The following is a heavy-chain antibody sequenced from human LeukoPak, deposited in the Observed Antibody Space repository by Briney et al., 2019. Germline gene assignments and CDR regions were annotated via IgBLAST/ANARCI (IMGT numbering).Heavy chain of an antibody. CDR3: ARTPFGWFDP. CDR1: GGSFSGYY. V-gene: IGHV4-34*01. Sequence: SETLSLTCAVYGGSFSGYYWSWIRQPPGKGLEWIGSIYYSGSTYYNPSLKSRVTISVDTSKNQFSLKLSSVTAADTAVYYCARTPFGWFDPWGQGTLVTVSS. J-gene: IGHJ5*02. D-gene: IGHD3-16*01. CDR2: IYYSGST.